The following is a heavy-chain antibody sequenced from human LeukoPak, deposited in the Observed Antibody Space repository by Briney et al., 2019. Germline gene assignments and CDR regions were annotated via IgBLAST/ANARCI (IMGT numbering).Heavy chain of an antibody. CDR3: TTDLVIYDAFDI. V-gene: IGHV3-15*01. CDR1: GFTFSNAW. D-gene: IGHD2-21*01. CDR2: IKSKTDGGTT. Sequence: GGSLSLSCAASGFTFSNAWMSWVRQAPGKGLEWVGRIKSKTDGGTTDYAAPVKGRFTISRDDSKNTLYLQMNSLKTEDTAVYYCTTDLVIYDAFDIWGQGTMVTVSS. J-gene: IGHJ3*02.